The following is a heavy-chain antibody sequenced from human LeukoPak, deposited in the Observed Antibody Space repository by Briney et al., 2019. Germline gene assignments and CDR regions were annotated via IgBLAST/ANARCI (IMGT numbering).Heavy chain of an antibody. D-gene: IGHD6-19*01. V-gene: IGHV4-34*01. CDR2: ISHSGST. CDR3: ARWYSSGWAFDY. CDR1: GASFSVYY. Sequence: SPSLSLTCAVSGASFSVYYWSWIRQPPGKGLEWIGEISHSGSTNYSPSLKSRVTISVDTSKNQFSLNLSSVTAADTAVYYCARWYSSGWAFDYWGQGTLVTVSS. J-gene: IGHJ4*02.